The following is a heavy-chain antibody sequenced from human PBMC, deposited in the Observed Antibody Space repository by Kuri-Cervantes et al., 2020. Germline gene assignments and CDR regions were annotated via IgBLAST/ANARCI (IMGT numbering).Heavy chain of an antibody. J-gene: IGHJ3*02. CDR2: ISSSSSTI. Sequence: GESLKISCAASGFTFSNVWMSWVRRTPGKGLEWVSYISSSSSTIYYADSVKGRFTISRDNAKNSLYLQMNSLRAEDTATYYCAKERTVIVVALDAFDIWGQGTMVTVSS. CDR1: GFTFSNVW. CDR3: AKERTVIVVALDAFDI. V-gene: IGHV3-48*01. D-gene: IGHD3-22*01.